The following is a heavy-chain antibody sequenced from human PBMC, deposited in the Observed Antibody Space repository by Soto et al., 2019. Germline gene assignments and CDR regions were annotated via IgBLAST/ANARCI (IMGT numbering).Heavy chain of an antibody. CDR1: GGSISSSNW. CDR2: IYHSGST. CDR3: ARLGSGSYIY. J-gene: IGHJ4*02. D-gene: IGHD3-10*01. V-gene: IGHV4-4*02. Sequence: PSETLSLTCAVSGGSISSSNWWSWVRQPPGKGREWIGEIYHSGSTYYNPSLKSRVTISVDTSKNQFSLKLSSVTAADTAVYYCARLGSGSYIYWGQGTLVTVSS.